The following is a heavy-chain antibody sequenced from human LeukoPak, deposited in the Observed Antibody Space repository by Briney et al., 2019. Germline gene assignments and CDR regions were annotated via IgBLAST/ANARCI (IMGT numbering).Heavy chain of an antibody. CDR3: ARGPYYYGSGSYYLGPNFDY. J-gene: IGHJ4*02. D-gene: IGHD3-10*01. CDR2: INPNSGGT. Sequence: ASVKVSSKASGYTFTGYYVHWVRQDPGQGLECMGWINPNSGGTNYAQKFQGRVTMTRDTSISTAYMELSRLRSDNTAVYYCARGPYYYGSGSYYLGPNFDYWGQGTLVTVSS. CDR1: GYTFTGYY. V-gene: IGHV1-2*02.